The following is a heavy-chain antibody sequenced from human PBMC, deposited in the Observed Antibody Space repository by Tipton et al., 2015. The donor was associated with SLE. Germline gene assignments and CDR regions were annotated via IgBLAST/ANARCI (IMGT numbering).Heavy chain of an antibody. CDR3: ARGRGSGIFYMDV. V-gene: IGHV7-4-1*02. CDR1: GYTFTGYA. Sequence: QLVQSGSELKDPGASLKVSCKTSGYTFTGYAINWVRQAPGQGLEWMGWLNTNTGKPTYAQGFAGRFVLSLDTSVSTAYLQISSLKADDTAVYYCARGRGSGIFYMDVWGKGTTVIVSS. D-gene: IGHD3-10*01. J-gene: IGHJ6*03. CDR2: LNTNTGKP.